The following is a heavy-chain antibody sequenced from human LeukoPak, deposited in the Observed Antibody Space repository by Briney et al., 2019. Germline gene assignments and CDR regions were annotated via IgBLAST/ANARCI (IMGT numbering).Heavy chain of an antibody. CDR1: GYTLTELS. D-gene: IGHD3-16*02. CDR2: FDPEDGET. Sequence: ASVKVSCKVSGYTLTELSMHWVRQAPGKGLEWMGGFDPEDGETIYAQKFQGRVTMTEDTSTDTAYMELSSLRSEDTAVYYCATDLYVWGSYRSNWFDPWGQGTLVTVSS. J-gene: IGHJ5*02. V-gene: IGHV1-24*01. CDR3: ATDLYVWGSYRSNWFDP.